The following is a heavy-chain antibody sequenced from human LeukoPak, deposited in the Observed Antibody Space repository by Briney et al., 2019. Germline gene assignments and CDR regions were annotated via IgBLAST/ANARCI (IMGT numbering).Heavy chain of an antibody. D-gene: IGHD2-21*02. J-gene: IGHJ4*02. CDR2: ISGSGGTT. CDR3: AKGDCGGDCYVVDY. CDR1: GFTFSSYA. V-gene: IGHV3-23*01. Sequence: QSGGSLRLSCAASGFTFSSYAMSWVRQAPGKGLEWVSAISGSGGTTSYADFVKGRFTISRDNSKNTLYLQMNSLTGEDTALYYCAKGDCGGDCYVVDYRGQGTRVTVSS.